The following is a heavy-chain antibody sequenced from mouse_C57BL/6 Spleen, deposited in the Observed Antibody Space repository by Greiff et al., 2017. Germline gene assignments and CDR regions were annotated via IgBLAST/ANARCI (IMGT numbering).Heavy chain of an antibody. Sequence: QVQLQQPGAELVRPGTSVKLSCKASGYTFTSYWMHWVKQRPGQGLEWIGVIDPSDSYTNYNQKFKGKATLTVDTSSSTAYMQLSSLTSEDSAVYYCARQLNAYWGQGTLVTVSA. CDR3: ARQLNAY. CDR2: IDPSDSYT. J-gene: IGHJ3*01. V-gene: IGHV1-59*01. CDR1: GYTFTSYW. D-gene: IGHD3-2*02.